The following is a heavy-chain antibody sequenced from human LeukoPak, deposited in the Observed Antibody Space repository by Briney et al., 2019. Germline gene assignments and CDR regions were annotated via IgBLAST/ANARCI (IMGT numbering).Heavy chain of an antibody. CDR1: GYTFTSYG. J-gene: IGHJ5*02. V-gene: IGHV1-18*01. CDR2: ISAYNGNT. Sequence: GASVKVSCKASGYTFTSYGISWVRQAPRQGLEWMGWISAYNGNTNYAQKLQGRVTMTTDTSTSTAYMELRGLRSDDTAVYYCARDRGHYYGSGSYPDPWGQGTLVTVSS. D-gene: IGHD3-10*01. CDR3: ARDRGHYYGSGSYPDP.